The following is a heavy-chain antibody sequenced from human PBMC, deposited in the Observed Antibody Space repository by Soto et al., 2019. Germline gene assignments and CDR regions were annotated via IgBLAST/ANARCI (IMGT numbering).Heavy chain of an antibody. J-gene: IGHJ6*03. CDR2: INHSGST. Sequence: SETLSLTCAVYGGSFSGYYWSWIRQPPGKGLEWIGEINHSGSTNYNPSLKSRVTISVDTSKNQFSLKLSSVTAADTAVYYCARGPGSSGWYSYYYYYMDVWGKGTTVTVSS. CDR1: GGSFSGYY. CDR3: ARGPGSSGWYSYYYYYMDV. V-gene: IGHV4-34*01. D-gene: IGHD6-19*01.